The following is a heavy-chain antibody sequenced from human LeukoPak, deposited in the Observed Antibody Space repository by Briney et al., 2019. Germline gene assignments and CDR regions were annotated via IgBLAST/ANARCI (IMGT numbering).Heavy chain of an antibody. CDR3: AKSAKLGYRSSTSCYGPRNWFDP. D-gene: IGHD2-2*01. J-gene: IGHJ5*02. CDR1: GFTFSSYA. V-gene: IGHV3-23*01. Sequence: GGSLRLSCAASGFTFSSYAMSWVRQAPGKGLEWVSAISGSGGSTYYADSVKGRFTISRDNSKNTLYLQMNSLRAEDTAVYYCAKSAKLGYRSSTSCYGPRNWFDPWGQGTLVTVSS. CDR2: ISGSGGST.